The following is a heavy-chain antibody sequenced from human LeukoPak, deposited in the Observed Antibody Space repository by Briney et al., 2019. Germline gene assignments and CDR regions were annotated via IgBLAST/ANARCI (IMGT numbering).Heavy chain of an antibody. J-gene: IGHJ6*04. CDR3: AELGITMIGGV. V-gene: IGHV3-9*01. Sequence: GGALRLSLAAPGFTLCDYAIHWVREAPGKGPEWVSGISWNSGSIGYADSVKGRFTISRDNAKNSLYLQMNSLRAEDSAVYYCAELGITMIGGVWGKGTTVTISS. D-gene: IGHD3-10*02. CDR1: GFTLCDYA. CDR2: ISWNSGSI.